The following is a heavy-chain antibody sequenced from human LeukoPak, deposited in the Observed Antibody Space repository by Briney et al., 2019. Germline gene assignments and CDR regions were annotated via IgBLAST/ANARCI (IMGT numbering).Heavy chain of an antibody. Sequence: PSETLSLTCTVSGGSISSSSYYWGWIRQPPGKGLEWIGSIYYSGSTYYNPSLKSRVTISVDTSKNQFSLKLSSVTAADTAVYYCARDRDYYDSSGYWTPLDYWGQGTLVTVSS. CDR2: IYYSGST. CDR1: GGSISSSSYY. V-gene: IGHV4-39*02. CDR3: ARDRDYYDSSGYWTPLDY. J-gene: IGHJ4*02. D-gene: IGHD3-22*01.